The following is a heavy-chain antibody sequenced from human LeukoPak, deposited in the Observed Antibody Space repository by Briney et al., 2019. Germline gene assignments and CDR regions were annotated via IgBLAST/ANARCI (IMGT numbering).Heavy chain of an antibody. CDR1: GSTVSSNY. V-gene: IGHV3-53*04. CDR2: IYSGGST. Sequence: PPGGSLRLSCAASGSTVSSNYMSWVRQAPGKGLEWVSVIYSGGSTYYADSVKGRFTISRHNSKNTLYLQMNSLRAEDTAVYYCARASLDDYLDYWGQGTLVTVSS. J-gene: IGHJ4*02. CDR3: ARASLDDYLDY.